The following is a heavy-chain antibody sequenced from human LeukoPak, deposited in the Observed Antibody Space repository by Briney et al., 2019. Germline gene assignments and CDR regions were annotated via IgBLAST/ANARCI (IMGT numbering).Heavy chain of an antibody. J-gene: IGHJ3*02. CDR2: IYYSGST. CDR1: GGSISSYY. V-gene: IGHV4-59*12. Sequence: SETLSLTCTVSGGSISSYYWSWIRQPPGKGLEWIGYIYYSGSTNYNPSLKSRVTISVDTSKNQFSLKLSSVTAADTAVYYCAREENYYGSGSYTAFDIWGQGTMVTVSS. D-gene: IGHD3-10*01. CDR3: AREENYYGSGSYTAFDI.